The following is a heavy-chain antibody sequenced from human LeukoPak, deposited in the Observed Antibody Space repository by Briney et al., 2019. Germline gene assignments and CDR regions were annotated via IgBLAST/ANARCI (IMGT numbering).Heavy chain of an antibody. CDR2: ISYGGSNK. D-gene: IGHD3-3*01. CDR3: ASEIIFGSFDY. Sequence: GRSLRLSCAASGFTFSSYAMHWVRQAPGKGLEWVAVISYGGSNKYYADSVKGRFTISRDNSKNTLYLQMNSLRAEDTAVYYCASEIIFGSFDYWGQGTLVTVSS. J-gene: IGHJ4*02. V-gene: IGHV3-30*04. CDR1: GFTFSSYA.